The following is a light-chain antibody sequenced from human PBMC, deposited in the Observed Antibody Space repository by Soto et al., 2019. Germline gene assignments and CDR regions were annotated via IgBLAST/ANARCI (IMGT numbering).Light chain of an antibody. Sequence: QSALTQPASVSGSPGQSITISCTGTSSDVGGYNYVSWSQQHPGKAPKLVIYDVSNRPSGVSNRFSGSKSGNTASLTISGLQAEDEADYYCSSYTSSSTPYVFGTGTQLTVL. CDR1: SSDVGGYNY. J-gene: IGLJ1*01. V-gene: IGLV2-14*03. CDR3: SSYTSSSTPYV. CDR2: DVS.